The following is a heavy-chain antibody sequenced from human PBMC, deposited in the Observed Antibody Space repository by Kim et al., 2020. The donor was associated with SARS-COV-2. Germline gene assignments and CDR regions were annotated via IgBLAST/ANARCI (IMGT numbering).Heavy chain of an antibody. Sequence: TASADSVKCRFTISRDNAKSTLYLQMNSLRADDTAVDYCVRADKKCFDPWGQGTLVTVSS. D-gene: IGHD6-19*01. J-gene: IGHJ5*02. CDR3: VRADKKCFDP. V-gene: IGHV3-74*01. CDR2: T.